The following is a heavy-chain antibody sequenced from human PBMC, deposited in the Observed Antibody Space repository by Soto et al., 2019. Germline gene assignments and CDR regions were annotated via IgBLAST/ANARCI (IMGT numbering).Heavy chain of an antibody. CDR1: GGSISSHY. D-gene: IGHD1-26*01. CDR3: ASDGREASAMDV. V-gene: IGHV4-59*11. J-gene: IGHJ6*02. Sequence: PSETLSLTCTVSGGSISSHYWSWVRQAPGKGLEWIGHIYYRGSTTYNPSLRSRSTISVDTSNNQFSRKLNSVITADTAVYYCASDGREASAMDVWGQGTKVTVSS. CDR2: IYYRGST.